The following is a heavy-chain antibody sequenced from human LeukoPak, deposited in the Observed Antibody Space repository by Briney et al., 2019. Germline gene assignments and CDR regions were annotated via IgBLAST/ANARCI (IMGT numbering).Heavy chain of an antibody. CDR3: ASHPVEGQLWSFDY. CDR1: GYSISSGYY. Sequence: SETLSLACTVSGYSISSGYYWGWIRQPPGKGLEWIGSIYHSGSTYYNPSLRSRVTISVDTSKNQFSLKLSSVTAADTAVYYCASHPVEGQLWSFDYWGQGTLVTVSS. D-gene: IGHD5-18*01. CDR2: IYHSGST. J-gene: IGHJ4*02. V-gene: IGHV4-38-2*02.